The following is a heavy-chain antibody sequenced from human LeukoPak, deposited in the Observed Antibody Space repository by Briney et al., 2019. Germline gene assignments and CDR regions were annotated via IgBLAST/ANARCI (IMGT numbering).Heavy chain of an antibody. D-gene: IGHD5-24*01. Sequence: GGSLRLSCAASGFTFSSYSVTWVRQAPGKGLEWVAAISGSGSTTYYADSVKDRFTISRDNSRNILYLQMTSLGAEDTAMYFCARRDGGWLQFLDYWGQGTLVTVSS. V-gene: IGHV3-23*01. CDR3: ARRDGGWLQFLDY. CDR2: ISGSGSTT. CDR1: GFTFSSYS. J-gene: IGHJ4*02.